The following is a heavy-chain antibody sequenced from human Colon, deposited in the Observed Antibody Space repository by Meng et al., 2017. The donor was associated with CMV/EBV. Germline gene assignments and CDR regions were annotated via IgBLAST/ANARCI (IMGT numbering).Heavy chain of an antibody. J-gene: IGHJ4*02. D-gene: IGHD2-8*02. CDR1: GLAVSSNY. CDR3: AKGCTDKRCYMDF. V-gene: IGHV3-53*01. CDR2: IYSSGHT. Sequence: GESLKISCAASGLAVSSNYMNWVRQAPGKGLEFVSSIYSSGHTFYADSVKGRFTISRDNFQNMVYLQMNGLRAEDSAVYFCAKGCTDKRCYMDFWGQGTLVTVSS.